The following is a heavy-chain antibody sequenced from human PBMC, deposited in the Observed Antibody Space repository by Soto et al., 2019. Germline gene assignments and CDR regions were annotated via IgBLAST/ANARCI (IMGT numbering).Heavy chain of an antibody. CDR1: GGSFSGYY. CDR3: ARGVIAAAGYYYYYMDV. J-gene: IGHJ6*03. V-gene: IGHV4-34*01. D-gene: IGHD6-13*01. CDR2: INHSGST. Sequence: SETLSLTCAVYGGSFSGYYWSWIRQPPGKGLEWIREINHSGSTNYNPSLKSRVTISVETSKNQFSLKLISVTAADTAVYYCARGVIAAAGYYYYYMDVWGKGTTVTVSS.